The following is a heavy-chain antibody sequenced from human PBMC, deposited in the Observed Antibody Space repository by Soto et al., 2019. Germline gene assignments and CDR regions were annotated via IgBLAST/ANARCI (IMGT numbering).Heavy chain of an antibody. V-gene: IGHV1-2*02. J-gene: IGHJ5*02. CDR1: GVSFTGYY. CDR3: AKDVTRQLAYWLDP. CDR2: INAHSGGT. D-gene: IGHD6-6*01. Sequence: QVQLLQSGAAVKKPGASVKVSCNASGVSFTGYYIHWLRQAPGQGLEWMGWINAHSGGTEYAQKVQGRVTLTRDTAIATAYLTLTSLTSEGTALYYCAKDVTRQLAYWLDPWGQGTQVTVS.